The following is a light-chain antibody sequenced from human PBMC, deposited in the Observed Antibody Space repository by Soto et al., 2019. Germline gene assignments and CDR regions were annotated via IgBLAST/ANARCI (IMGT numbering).Light chain of an antibody. J-gene: IGLJ1*01. CDR3: TSYAGGNNV. V-gene: IGLV2-8*01. Sequence: QSALTQPPSASGSPGQSVTISCTGTSSDVGGYNYVSWYQQYPGKVSKLMVYEVNKRPSGVPDRISGSKSGNTASLTVSGLQAEDEADYYCTSYAGGNNVFGTGTKVTVL. CDR1: SSDVGGYNY. CDR2: EVN.